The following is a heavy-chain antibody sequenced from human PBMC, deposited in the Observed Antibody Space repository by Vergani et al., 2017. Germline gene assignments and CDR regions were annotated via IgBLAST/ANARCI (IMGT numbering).Heavy chain of an antibody. CDR2: IYTSGST. CDR3: ARDLRLLYNRFDP. V-gene: IGHV4-61*02. J-gene: IGHJ5*02. CDR1: GGSISSGSYY. Sequence: QVQLQESGPGLVKPSQTLSLTCTVSGGSISSGSYYWSWIRQPARKGLEWIGRIYTSGSTNYNPSLKSRVTMSVDTSKNQFSLKLSSVTAADTAVYYCARDLRLLYNRFDPWGQGTLVTVSS. D-gene: IGHD1-14*01.